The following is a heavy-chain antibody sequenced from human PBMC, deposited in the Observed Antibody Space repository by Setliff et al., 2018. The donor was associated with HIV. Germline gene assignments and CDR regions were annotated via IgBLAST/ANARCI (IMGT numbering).Heavy chain of an antibody. CDR1: GESLSGYS. CDR2: VNHRGTT. V-gene: IGHV4-34*01. D-gene: IGHD2-15*01. J-gene: IGHJ4*02. CDR3: ARGRKFGYCSGGRCTTAFIFDN. Sequence: PSETLSLTCAVHGESLSGYSWTWIRQPPGKGLEWIGEVNHRGTTSHNPSLKSRVTASVDTSKNQFSLKLASVTAADSAVYYCARGRKFGYCSGGRCTTAFIFDNWGQGGLVTVSS.